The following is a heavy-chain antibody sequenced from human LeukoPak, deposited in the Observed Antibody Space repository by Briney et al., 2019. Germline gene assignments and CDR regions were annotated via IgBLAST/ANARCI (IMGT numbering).Heavy chain of an antibody. V-gene: IGHV1-46*01. CDR2: INPSGGST. CDR1: GYTFTSYG. CDR3: ARVGQSEMANFDY. J-gene: IGHJ4*02. D-gene: IGHD5-24*01. Sequence: ASVKVSCKASGYTFTSYGISWVRQAPGQGLEWMGIINPSGGSTSYAQKFQGRVTMTRDTSTSTVYMELSSLRSEDTAVYYCARVGQSEMANFDYWGQGTLVTVSS.